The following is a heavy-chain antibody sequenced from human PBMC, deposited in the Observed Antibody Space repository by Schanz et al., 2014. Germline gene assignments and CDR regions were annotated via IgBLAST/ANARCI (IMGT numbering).Heavy chain of an antibody. CDR3: ARDRRLFDRDGLYYFDS. J-gene: IGHJ4*02. V-gene: IGHV1-18*01. CDR2: ISVYNHNK. CDR1: GYTFTSYG. D-gene: IGHD3-10*02. Sequence: QIQLVQSGPEVKKPGASVKVSCKASGYTFTSYGISWVRQAPGQGLEWMGWISVYNHNKEYDQKFQGRVTMTTDTSTSTAYLALTDLRSDDTAVYYCARDRRLFDRDGLYYFDSWGQGTLVTVSS.